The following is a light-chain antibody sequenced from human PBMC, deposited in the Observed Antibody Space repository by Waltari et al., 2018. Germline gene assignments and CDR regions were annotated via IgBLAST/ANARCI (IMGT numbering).Light chain of an antibody. Sequence: QSVLTQPPSASGTPGQRVTISCSGRSSNLGSNYAFWYQQLPGTAPKLLIYRNNQRPSGVPYRFVGSKSGTSASLVISGLRSEDEAYYYCAAWDDSLSGCVVFGGGTKVTVL. J-gene: IGLJ2*01. V-gene: IGLV1-47*01. CDR3: AAWDDSLSGCVV. CDR2: RNN. CDR1: SSNLGSNY.